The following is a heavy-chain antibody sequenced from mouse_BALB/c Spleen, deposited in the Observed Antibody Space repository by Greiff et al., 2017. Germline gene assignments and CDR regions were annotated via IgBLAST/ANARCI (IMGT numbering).Heavy chain of an antibody. D-gene: IGHD4-1*01. J-gene: IGHJ3*01. CDR3: ARRDLTGAWFAY. CDR1: GYTFTDYN. CDR2: INPNNGGT. V-gene: IGHV1-18*01. Sequence: EVQLQQSGPELVKPGASVKIPCKASGYTFTDYNMYWVKQSHGKSLEWIGDINPNNGGTIYNQKFKGKATLTVDKSSSTAYMELRSLTSEDTAVYYCARRDLTGAWFAYWGQGTLVTVSA.